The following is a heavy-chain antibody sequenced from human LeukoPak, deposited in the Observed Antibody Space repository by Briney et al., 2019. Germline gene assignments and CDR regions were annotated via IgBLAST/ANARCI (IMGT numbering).Heavy chain of an antibody. Sequence: PSETLSLXCTVSGGSISSYYWSWIRQPPGKGLEWIGYIYYSGSTNYNPSLKSRVTISVDTSKNQFSLKLSSVTAADTAVYYCARDGGAVDYWGQGTLVTVSS. CDR2: IYYSGST. CDR3: ARDGGAVDY. J-gene: IGHJ4*02. V-gene: IGHV4-59*01. CDR1: GGSISSYY. D-gene: IGHD3-16*01.